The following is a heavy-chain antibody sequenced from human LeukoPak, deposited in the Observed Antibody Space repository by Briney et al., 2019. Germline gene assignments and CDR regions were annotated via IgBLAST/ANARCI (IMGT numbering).Heavy chain of an antibody. CDR3: ARVPTTVVTQYYFDY. J-gene: IGHJ4*02. Sequence: PGGSLRLSCAAFGFTFSSYAMHWVRQAPGKGLEWVAVISYDGSNKYYADSVKGRFTISRDNSKNTLYLQMNSLRAEDTAVYYCARVPTTVVTQYYFDYWGQGTLVTVSS. CDR1: GFTFSSYA. CDR2: ISYDGSNK. V-gene: IGHV3-30*04. D-gene: IGHD4-23*01.